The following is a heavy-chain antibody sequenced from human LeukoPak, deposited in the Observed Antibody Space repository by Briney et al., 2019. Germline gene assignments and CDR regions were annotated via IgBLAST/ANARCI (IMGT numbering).Heavy chain of an antibody. J-gene: IGHJ4*02. Sequence: SETLSLTCAVYGGSFSGYYWSWIRQPPGKGLEWIGEINHSGSTNYNPSLKSRVTISVDTSKNQFSLKLSSVTAADTAVYYCARGDYYDSSGYGPGYYFDYWAREPWSPSPQ. CDR3: ARGDYYDSSGYGPGYYFDY. V-gene: IGHV4-34*01. D-gene: IGHD3-22*01. CDR2: INHSGST. CDR1: GGSFSGYY.